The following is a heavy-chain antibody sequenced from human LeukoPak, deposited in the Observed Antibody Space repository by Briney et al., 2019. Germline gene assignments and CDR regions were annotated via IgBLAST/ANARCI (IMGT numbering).Heavy chain of an antibody. V-gene: IGHV1-18*01. CDR2: ISAYNGNT. CDR1: GYTFTSYG. D-gene: IGHD3-22*01. Sequence: ASVKVSCKASGYTFTSYGISWGRQAPGQGLEWMGWISAYNGNTNYAQKLQGRVTMTTDTSTSTAYMELRSLRSDDTAVYYCARDQGYDSSGYPAFDYWGQGTLVTVSS. CDR3: ARDQGYDSSGYPAFDY. J-gene: IGHJ4*02.